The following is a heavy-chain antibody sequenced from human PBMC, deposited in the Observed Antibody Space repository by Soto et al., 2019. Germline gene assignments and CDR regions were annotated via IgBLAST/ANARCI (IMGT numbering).Heavy chain of an antibody. J-gene: IGHJ4*02. CDR3: ARDRRELRYFDY. D-gene: IGHD1-26*01. V-gene: IGHV3-21*01. Sequence: EVQLVESGGGLVKPGGSVRLSCAASGFTFSSYSMNWVRQAPGKGLEWVSSISSSSSYIYYADSVKGRFTISRDNAKNSLYLQMNSLRAEDTAVYYCARDRRELRYFDYWGQGTLVTVSS. CDR2: ISSSSSYI. CDR1: GFTFSSYS.